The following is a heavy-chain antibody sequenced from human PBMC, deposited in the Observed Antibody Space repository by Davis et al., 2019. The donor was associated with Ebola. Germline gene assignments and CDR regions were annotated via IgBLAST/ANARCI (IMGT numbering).Heavy chain of an antibody. J-gene: IGHJ4*02. D-gene: IGHD7-27*01. Sequence: SGPTLVKPPQTLTLSCTFSVFSLDTNGLGVGWVRRPPGKALEWVALIYWDDRKRYSSPLKTRVTITKDTSKNDVVLTMTDMDPADTGTYFCARWGQQNSLYDVWGLGTLVTVSS. V-gene: IGHV2-5*02. CDR3: ARWGQQNSLYDV. CDR2: IYWDDRK. CDR1: VFSLDTNGLG.